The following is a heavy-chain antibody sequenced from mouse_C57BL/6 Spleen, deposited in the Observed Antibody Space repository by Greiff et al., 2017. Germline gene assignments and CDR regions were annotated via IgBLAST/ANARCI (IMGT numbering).Heavy chain of an antibody. CDR3: TYGNYGRDY. V-gene: IGHV14-4*01. D-gene: IGHD2-1*01. J-gene: IGHJ2*01. Sequence: VQLQQSGAELVRPGASVKLSCTASGFNIKDDYMHWVKQRPEQGLEWIGWIDPEKGDPDYASKFQGKATITAYTSSNTAYLQLSSLTSEDTAVYYCTYGNYGRDYWGQGTTLTVSS. CDR1: GFNIKDDY. CDR2: IDPEKGDP.